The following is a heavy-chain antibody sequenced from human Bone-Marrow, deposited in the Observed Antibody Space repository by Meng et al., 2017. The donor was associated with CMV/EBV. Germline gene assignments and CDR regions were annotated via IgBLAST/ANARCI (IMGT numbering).Heavy chain of an antibody. Sequence: SETLSLTCAVYGGSFSGYYWSWIRQLPGKGLEWIGEINHSGSTNYNPSLKSRVTISVDTSKNQFSLKLSSVTAADTAVYYCARGLTEYYFDYWGQGTLVTVSS. V-gene: IGHV4-34*01. CDR2: INHSGST. J-gene: IGHJ4*02. CDR1: GGSFSGYY. CDR3: ARGLTEYYFDY.